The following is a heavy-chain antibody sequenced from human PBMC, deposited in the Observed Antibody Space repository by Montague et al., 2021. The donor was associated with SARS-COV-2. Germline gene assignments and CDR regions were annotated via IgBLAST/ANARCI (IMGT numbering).Heavy chain of an antibody. J-gene: IGHJ4*02. Sequence: CAISGDSVSSNSVAWSWTRQSPSRGLEWQGRTYYRSKWYSDYAPSVRGRLTVNPDASKNGFSLELNYVTPEDTAVYYCVRYSGWFYFDFWGQGTLVTVSS. V-gene: IGHV6-1*01. CDR3: VRYSGWFYFDF. D-gene: IGHD6-19*01. CDR1: GDSVSSNSVA. CDR2: TYYRSKWYS.